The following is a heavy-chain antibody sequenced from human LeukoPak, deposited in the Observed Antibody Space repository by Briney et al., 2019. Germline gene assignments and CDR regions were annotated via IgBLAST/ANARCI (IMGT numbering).Heavy chain of an antibody. CDR3: AKGLIILTGYDYGMDV. J-gene: IGHJ6*02. Sequence: GGSLRLSCAASGFTFTSHSMNWVRQAPGKGLEWISYISVGSETIYYTDSVRGRFTISRDNAKNSLYLQMNSLRAEDTALYYCAKGLIILTGYDYGMDVWGQGTTVTVSS. CDR1: GFTFTSHS. CDR2: ISVGSETI. V-gene: IGHV3-48*04. D-gene: IGHD3-9*01.